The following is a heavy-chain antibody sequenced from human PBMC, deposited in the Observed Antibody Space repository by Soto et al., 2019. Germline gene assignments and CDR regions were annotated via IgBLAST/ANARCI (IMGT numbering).Heavy chain of an antibody. CDR2: IYYGGPT. D-gene: IGHD6-13*01. Sequence: PSETLSLTCTVSGGSISSYYWSWIRQPPGKGLEWIGYIYYGGPTYYSPSLQSRVTISLDTAKNHFSLNLRSVTAADTAVYYCARHGAYSTSVYYYYGMDVWGQGTTVTVSS. CDR1: GGSISSYY. J-gene: IGHJ6*02. V-gene: IGHV4-59*04. CDR3: ARHGAYSTSVYYYYGMDV.